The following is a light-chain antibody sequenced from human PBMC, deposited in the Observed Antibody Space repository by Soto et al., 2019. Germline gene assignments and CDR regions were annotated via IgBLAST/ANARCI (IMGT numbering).Light chain of an antibody. Sequence: QSVLTQPPSVSAAPGQTVTISCSGSSSNIGNNYVSWYQHLPGTAPKLLIYDNNKRPSGIPDRFSGSKSGTSATLGITGLQTGDEADYYCGTWDSSLSAVFGGGTQLTVL. CDR3: GTWDSSLSAV. V-gene: IGLV1-51*01. CDR1: SSNIGNNY. CDR2: DNN. J-gene: IGLJ2*01.